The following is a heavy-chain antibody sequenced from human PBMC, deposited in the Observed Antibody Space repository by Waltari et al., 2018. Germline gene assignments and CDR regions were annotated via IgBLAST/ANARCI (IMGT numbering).Heavy chain of an antibody. Sequence: EVQLVESGGGLVKPGGSLRLSCAASGFPFSSYSMNWVRKAPGKGLEWVSSISSSSSYIYYADSVKGRFTISRDNAKNSLYLQMNSLRAEDTAVYYCARRYCSSTSCYTDTFDYWGQGTLVTVSS. CDR2: ISSSSSYI. J-gene: IGHJ4*02. D-gene: IGHD2-2*02. CDR1: GFPFSSYS. CDR3: ARRYCSSTSCYTDTFDY. V-gene: IGHV3-21*01.